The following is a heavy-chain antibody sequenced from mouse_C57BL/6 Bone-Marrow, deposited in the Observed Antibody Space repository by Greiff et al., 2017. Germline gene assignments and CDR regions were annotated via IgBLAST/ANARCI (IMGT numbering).Heavy chain of an antibody. CDR3: ARRHYGYGYWYFDV. CDR1: GYAFSSYW. V-gene: IGHV1-80*01. D-gene: IGHD2-2*01. CDR2: IYPGDGDT. Sequence: QVQLQQPGAELVMPGASVKISCKASGYAFSSYWMNWVKQRPGKGLEWIGQIYPGDGDTNYNGKFKGKATLTADKSSSTAYMQLSSLTSEDSAVDFCARRHYGYGYWYFDVWGTGTTVTVSA. J-gene: IGHJ1*03.